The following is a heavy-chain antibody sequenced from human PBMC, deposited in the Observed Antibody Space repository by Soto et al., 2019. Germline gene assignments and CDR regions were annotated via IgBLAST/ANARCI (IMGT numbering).Heavy chain of an antibody. J-gene: IGHJ5*02. CDR1: GFTFRSFT. V-gene: IGHV3-21*01. CDR3: TRDASRDSSARGWFDP. CDR2: ISSNSAYI. D-gene: IGHD6-13*01. Sequence: PGGSLRLVCAASGFTFRSFTMDWVRQAPGKGLEWVSTISSNSAYIYYTDALRGRFTISGDNAKNSLHLQMNSLRAEDTAVYYCTRDASRDSSARGWFDPWGPGTLVPVSS.